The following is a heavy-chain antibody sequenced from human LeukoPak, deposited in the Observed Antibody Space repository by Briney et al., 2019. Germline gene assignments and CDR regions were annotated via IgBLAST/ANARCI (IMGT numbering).Heavy chain of an antibody. Sequence: GGSLRLSCAASGFTFSSYSMNWVRQAPGKGLEWVSSISSSSSYIYYADSVKSRFTISRDNAKNSLYLQMNSLRAEDTAVYYCARATVSSTPDYWGQGTLVTVSS. CDR3: ARATVSSTPDY. CDR2: ISSSSSYI. J-gene: IGHJ4*02. CDR1: GFTFSSYS. D-gene: IGHD2-2*01. V-gene: IGHV3-21*01.